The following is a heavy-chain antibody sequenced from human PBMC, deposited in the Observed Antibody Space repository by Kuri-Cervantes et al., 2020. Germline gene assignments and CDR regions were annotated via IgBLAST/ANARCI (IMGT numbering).Heavy chain of an antibody. V-gene: IGHV3-20*04. CDR2: INWNGGST. J-gene: IGHJ5*02. D-gene: IGHD4-17*01. CDR1: GFTFDDYG. CDR3: ARDLTTVTTSEDWFDP. Sequence: GESLKISCAASGFTFDDYGMSWVRQAPGKGLEWVSGINWNGGSTGYADSVKGRFTISRDNAKNSLYLQMNSLRAEDTAVYYCARDLTTVTTSEDWFDPWGQGTLVTVSS.